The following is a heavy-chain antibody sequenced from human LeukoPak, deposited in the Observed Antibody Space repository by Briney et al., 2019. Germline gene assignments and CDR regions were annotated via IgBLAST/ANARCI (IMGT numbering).Heavy chain of an antibody. CDR3: AKVAGGVVAATAGYYFDY. J-gene: IGHJ4*02. D-gene: IGHD2-15*01. CDR1: GFTFNSYA. CDR2: ISGSGGST. V-gene: IGHV3-23*01. Sequence: GGSLRLSCAASGFTFNSYAMSWVRQAPGKGLEWVSAISGSGGSTYCADSVKGRFTIPRDNSKNTLYLQMNSLRAEDTAVYYCAKVAGGVVAATAGYYFDYWGQGTLVTVSS.